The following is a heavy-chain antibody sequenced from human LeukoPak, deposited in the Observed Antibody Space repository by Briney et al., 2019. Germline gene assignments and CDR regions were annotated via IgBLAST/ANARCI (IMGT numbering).Heavy chain of an antibody. J-gene: IGHJ4*02. CDR2: TSSSDAGT. CDR3: SGYSYGYSMDY. V-gene: IGHV3-23*01. Sequence: PGGSLRLSCAASGFTLSSYAMSWVRQAPGKGLEWVSATSSSDAGTYYADSVRGRFTISRDNSKNTLYLQMNSLRAEDTAVYYCSGYSYGYSMDYWGQGALVTVSS. CDR1: GFTLSSYA. D-gene: IGHD5-18*01.